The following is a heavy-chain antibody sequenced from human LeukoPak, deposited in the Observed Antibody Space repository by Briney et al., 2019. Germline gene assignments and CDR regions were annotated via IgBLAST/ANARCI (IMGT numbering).Heavy chain of an antibody. Sequence: GGSLRLACAASGFTFSSYGMSWVRQAPGKGLEWVSAISGSGGSTYYADSVKGRFTISRDNSKNTLYLQMNSLRAEDTAVYYCAKEGMVRGVITYYYYYMDVWGKGTTVTVSS. J-gene: IGHJ6*03. CDR3: AKEGMVRGVITYYYYYMDV. V-gene: IGHV3-23*01. CDR1: GFTFSSYG. CDR2: ISGSGGST. D-gene: IGHD3-10*01.